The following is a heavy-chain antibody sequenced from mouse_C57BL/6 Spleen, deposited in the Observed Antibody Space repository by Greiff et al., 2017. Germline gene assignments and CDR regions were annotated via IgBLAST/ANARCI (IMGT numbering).Heavy chain of an antibody. V-gene: IGHV1-26*01. J-gene: IGHJ4*01. D-gene: IGHD3-3*01. CDR2: INPNNGGT. Sequence: VQLQQSGPELVKPGASVKISCKASGYTFTDYYMNWVKQSHGKSLEWIGDINPNNGGTSYNQKFKGKATLTVDKSSSTAYMELRSLTSEDSAVYYCARGGDEDYYDMDDWGQGTTVTVSS. CDR1: GYTFTDYY. CDR3: ARGGDEDYYDMDD.